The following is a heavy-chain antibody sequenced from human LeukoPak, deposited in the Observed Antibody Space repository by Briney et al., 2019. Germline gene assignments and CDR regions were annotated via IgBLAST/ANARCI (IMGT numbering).Heavy chain of an antibody. CDR3: AEGRLQYYYYGMDV. CDR2: INPNSGGT. V-gene: IGHV1-2*02. CDR1: GYTFTGYY. D-gene: IGHD4-11*01. Sequence: ASVSVSCKASGYTFTGYYMHWVRQAPGQGLEWMGWINPNSGGTNYAQKFQGRVTMTRDTSISTAYMELSRLRSDDTAVYYCAEGRLQYYYYGMDVWGQGTTVTVSS. J-gene: IGHJ6*02.